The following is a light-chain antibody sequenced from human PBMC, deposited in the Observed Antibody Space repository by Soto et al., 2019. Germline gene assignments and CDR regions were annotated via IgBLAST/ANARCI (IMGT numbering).Light chain of an antibody. J-gene: IGKJ5*01. CDR1: QSVSSY. CDR2: GAS. Sequence: EIVLTQSPATLSLSPGERATLSCRASQSVSSYLAWYQQKPGQAPRLLIYGASTRATGIPARFSGSGSGTEFTLTISSLQSEDFAVYYCQQYNNWPAITFGQGTQLEIK. V-gene: IGKV3D-15*01. CDR3: QQYNNWPAIT.